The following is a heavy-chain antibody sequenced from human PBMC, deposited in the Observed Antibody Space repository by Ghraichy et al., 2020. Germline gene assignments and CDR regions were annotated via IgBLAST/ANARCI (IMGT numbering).Heavy chain of an antibody. CDR2: IYQSASI. CDR1: GASTSSSAW. CDR3: AGRSIRGSVAFAY. V-gene: IGHV4-4*02. Sequence: SETLSLTCAVTGASTSSSAWWSCVRHSPGKGLEWIGEIYQSASINYNPSLKSLATISIDKSKNHPSLKLTSVTAAATAVYYGAGRSIRGSVAFAYWGQGTLVTVPS. D-gene: IGHD6-25*01. J-gene: IGHJ4*02.